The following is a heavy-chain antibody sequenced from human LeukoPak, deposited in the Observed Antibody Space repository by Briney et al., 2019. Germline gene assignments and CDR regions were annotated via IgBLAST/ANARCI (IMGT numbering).Heavy chain of an antibody. CDR2: ISYDGSNK. D-gene: IGHD3-10*01. J-gene: IGHJ4*02. CDR3: ARSFYGSGTGSFDY. CDR1: GFTFSSYA. Sequence: RPGRSLRLSCAASGFTFSSYAMHWVRQAPGKGLEWVAVISYDGSNKYYADSVKGRFTISRDNSKTTLYLQMNSLRAEDTAVYYCARSFYGSGTGSFDYWGQGTLVTVSS. V-gene: IGHV3-30*04.